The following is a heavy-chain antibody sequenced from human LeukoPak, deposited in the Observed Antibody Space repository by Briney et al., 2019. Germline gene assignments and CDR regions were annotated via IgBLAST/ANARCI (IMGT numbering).Heavy chain of an antibody. D-gene: IGHD3-16*01. Sequence: ASVKVSCKVSGYTLTELSMHWVRQAPGKGLEWMGGFDPEDGETIYAQKFQGRVTMTEDTSTDTAYMELSSLRSEDTAVYFCATAGPGRSNDFDYWGQGTLVTVSS. CDR3: ATAGPGRSNDFDY. CDR2: FDPEDGET. CDR1: GYTLTELS. J-gene: IGHJ4*02. V-gene: IGHV1-24*01.